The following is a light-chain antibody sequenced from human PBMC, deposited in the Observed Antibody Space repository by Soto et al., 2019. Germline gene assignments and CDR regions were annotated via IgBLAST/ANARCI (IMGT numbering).Light chain of an antibody. CDR1: SSNIGAGYD. V-gene: IGLV1-40*01. J-gene: IGLJ1*01. Sequence: QSVLTQPPSVSGAPGQRVTISCTGSSSNIGAGYDVHWYQQLPGTAPKLLIYGNTNRPSGVPDRFSGSKSGPSASLAITGLQAEDEAVYYCQSYVSRPSGSGFVFGTGTKVTV. CDR2: GNT. CDR3: QSYVSRPSGSGFV.